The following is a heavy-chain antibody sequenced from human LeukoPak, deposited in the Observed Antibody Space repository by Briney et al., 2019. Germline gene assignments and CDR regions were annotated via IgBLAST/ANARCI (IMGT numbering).Heavy chain of an antibody. CDR1: GFTFSSYG. Sequence: PGRSLRLSCAASGFTFSSYGMHWVRQAPGKGLEWVAVISYDGSNKYYAESVKGRFTISRDNPKNTLYLQMNSPRAEDTAVYYCAKDRWGGDWGNPQHWGQATLVTVSS. J-gene: IGHJ1*01. V-gene: IGHV3-30*18. CDR3: AKDRWGGDWGNPQH. CDR2: ISYDGSNK. D-gene: IGHD2-21*02.